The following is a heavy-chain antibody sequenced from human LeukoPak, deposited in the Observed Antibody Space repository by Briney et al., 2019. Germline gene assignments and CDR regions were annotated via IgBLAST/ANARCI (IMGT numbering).Heavy chain of an antibody. CDR2: INTDGGST. J-gene: IGHJ4*02. Sequence: GGSLRLSCAASGFTFSSYSMNWVRQAPGKGLVWVSRINTDGGSTTYADSVKGRFTISRDNARNSLYLQMNSLRVEDTAVYYCAGDETSVVTPMDYWGQGILVTVSS. D-gene: IGHD4-23*01. V-gene: IGHV3-74*01. CDR1: GFTFSSYS. CDR3: AGDETSVVTPMDY.